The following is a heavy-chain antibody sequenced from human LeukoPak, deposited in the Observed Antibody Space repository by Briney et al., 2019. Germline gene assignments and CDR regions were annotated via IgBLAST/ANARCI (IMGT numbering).Heavy chain of an antibody. CDR3: ARSSGYSDY. CDR1: GFTFSSYA. CDR2: ISSNGGST. Sequence: PGGSLSLSCAACGFTFSSYAMHWVRQAPGKGLEYVSAISSNGGSTYYANSVKGRFTISRDNSKNTLYLQMGSLRAEDKAVYYCARSSGYSDYWGQGTLVTVSS. J-gene: IGHJ4*02. D-gene: IGHD3-22*01. V-gene: IGHV3-64*01.